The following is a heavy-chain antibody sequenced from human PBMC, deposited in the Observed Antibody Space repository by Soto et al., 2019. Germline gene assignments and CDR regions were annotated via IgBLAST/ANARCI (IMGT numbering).Heavy chain of an antibody. CDR2: ISAYNGNT. CDR1: GYTFSSYG. V-gene: IGHV1-18*01. Sequence: QVQLVQSGAEVKKPGASVKVSCKASGYTFSSYGISWVRQAPGQGLAGMGRISAYNGNTNYAQKLQGRVTMTTDTSTSTAYMELRSLRSDDTAVYYCARDSGIAVAGYGMDVWGQGTTVTVSS. J-gene: IGHJ6*02. CDR3: ARDSGIAVAGYGMDV. D-gene: IGHD6-19*01.